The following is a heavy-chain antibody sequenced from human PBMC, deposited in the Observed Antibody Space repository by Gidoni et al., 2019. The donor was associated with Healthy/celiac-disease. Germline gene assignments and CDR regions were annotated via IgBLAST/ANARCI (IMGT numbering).Heavy chain of an antibody. Sequence: EVQLLESGGGLVQPGGSLRLSCAASGFPFSSYAMRWVRQASGKGREWVSAISGSGGSTYYADSVKGRFTSARDNSKNTLYLQMNSLRAEDTAVYYCAKEERIVVVAIPDYWGQGTLVTVSS. CDR1: GFPFSSYA. D-gene: IGHD3-22*01. J-gene: IGHJ4*02. CDR2: ISGSGGST. V-gene: IGHV3-23*01. CDR3: AKEERIVVVAIPDY.